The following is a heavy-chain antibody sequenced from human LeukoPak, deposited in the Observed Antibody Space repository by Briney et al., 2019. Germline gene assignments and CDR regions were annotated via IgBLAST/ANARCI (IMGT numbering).Heavy chain of an antibody. D-gene: IGHD6-19*01. CDR1: GGTFSSYA. CDR3: ARDLGSGWLSTFDY. J-gene: IGHJ4*02. V-gene: IGHV1-69*13. Sequence: GASVKVPCKASGGTFSSYAISWVRQAPGQGLEWMGGIIPIFGTANYAQKFQGRVTITADESTSTANMELSSLRSEDTAVYYCARDLGSGWLSTFDYWGQGTLVTVSS. CDR2: IIPIFGTA.